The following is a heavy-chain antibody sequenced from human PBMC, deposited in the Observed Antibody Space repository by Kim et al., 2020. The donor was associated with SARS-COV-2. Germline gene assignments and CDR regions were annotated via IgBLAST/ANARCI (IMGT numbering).Heavy chain of an antibody. V-gene: IGHV3-11*01. Sequence: SVKGRFTTARDNAKNSLYLQMNSLRAEDAAVYYCAIIAAAGTRLDWYFDLWGRGTLVTVSS. CDR3: AIIAAAGTRLDWYFDL. J-gene: IGHJ2*01. D-gene: IGHD6-13*01.